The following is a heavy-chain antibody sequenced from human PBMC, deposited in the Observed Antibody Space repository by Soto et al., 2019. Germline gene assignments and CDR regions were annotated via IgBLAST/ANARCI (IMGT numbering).Heavy chain of an antibody. Sequence: TSETLSLTCTVSGGSISSGGYYWTGIRQQKGLEWIGYIFDSGSTYYNPSLKSRITISVDTSKNQFSLKLSSVTAADTAVYYCARDTGPSYNYYGMDVWGQGTTVTVSS. D-gene: IGHD3-10*01. J-gene: IGHJ6*02. CDR2: IFDSGST. CDR1: GGSISSGGYY. CDR3: ARDTGPSYNYYGMDV. V-gene: IGHV4-31*03.